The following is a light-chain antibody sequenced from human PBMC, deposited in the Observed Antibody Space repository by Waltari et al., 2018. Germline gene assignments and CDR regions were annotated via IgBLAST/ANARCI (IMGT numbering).Light chain of an antibody. J-gene: IGKJ1*01. V-gene: IGKV3-20*01. Sequence: EIVLTQSPGTLSLSLGERATVSCRASQSVSRALAWYQQKPGQAPRLLIDGASTRATCIPDRFSGSGSGTDFSLTSSRLEPDDFAVYYCQHYLRLPVTFGQGTTVEI. CDR2: GAS. CDR1: QSVSRA. CDR3: QHYLRLPVT.